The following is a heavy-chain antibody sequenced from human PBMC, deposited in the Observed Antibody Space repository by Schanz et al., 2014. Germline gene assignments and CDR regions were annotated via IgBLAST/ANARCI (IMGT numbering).Heavy chain of an antibody. J-gene: IGHJ6*03. D-gene: IGHD2-21*02. CDR3: ARPSDSSWYMDI. Sequence: DVQLVDSGGGLVQPGGSLRLSCAASGFTFSTYYMNWVRQAPGKGLEWVSSISSSSSYISYADSVKGRFTISRDNAKNSLYLQMNSLRAEDTAVYYCARPSDSSWYMDIWGKGTTVTVSS. CDR1: GFTFSTYY. CDR2: ISSSSSYI. V-gene: IGHV3-21*01.